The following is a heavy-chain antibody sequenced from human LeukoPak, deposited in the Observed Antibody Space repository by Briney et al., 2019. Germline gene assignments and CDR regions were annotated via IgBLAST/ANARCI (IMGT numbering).Heavy chain of an antibody. J-gene: IGHJ6*02. CDR1: GFTFTSSA. Sequence: GASVMVSCKASGFTFTSSAMQWVRQARGQRLEWIGWIVVGSGNTNYAQKFQERVTITRDMSTSTAYMELSSLRSEDTAVYYCAADHDLWFGDPLYGMDVWGQGTTVTVSS. D-gene: IGHD3-10*01. CDR3: AADHDLWFGDPLYGMDV. V-gene: IGHV1-58*02. CDR2: IVVGSGNT.